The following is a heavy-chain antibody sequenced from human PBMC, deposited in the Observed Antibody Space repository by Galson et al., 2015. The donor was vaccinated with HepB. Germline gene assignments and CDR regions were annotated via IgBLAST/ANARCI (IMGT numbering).Heavy chain of an antibody. CDR1: GYTFTSYG. Sequence: SVKVSCKASGYTFTSYGISWVRQAPGQGLEWMGIINPSGGSTSYAQKFQGRVTMTRDTSTSTVYMELSSLRSEDTAVYYCAREAAAGRGFDPWGQGTLVTVSS. D-gene: IGHD6-13*01. CDR3: AREAAAGRGFDP. J-gene: IGHJ5*02. CDR2: INPSGGST. V-gene: IGHV1-46*01.